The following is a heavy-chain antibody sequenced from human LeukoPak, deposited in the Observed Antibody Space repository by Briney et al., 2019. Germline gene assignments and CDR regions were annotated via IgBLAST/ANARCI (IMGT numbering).Heavy chain of an antibody. Sequence: GGSLRLSCAASGFTFSSYSMNWVRQAPGKGLEWVSSISSSSSYIYYADSVKGRFTISRDNAKNSLYLQMSSLRAEDTAVYYCARAGIFGVVADDAFDIWGQGTMVTVSS. J-gene: IGHJ3*02. CDR3: ARAGIFGVVADDAFDI. CDR1: GFTFSSYS. D-gene: IGHD3-3*01. CDR2: ISSSSSYI. V-gene: IGHV3-21*01.